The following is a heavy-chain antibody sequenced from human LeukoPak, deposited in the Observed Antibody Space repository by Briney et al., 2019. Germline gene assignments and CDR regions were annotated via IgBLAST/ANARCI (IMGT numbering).Heavy chain of an antibody. CDR3: ARGEDY. V-gene: IGHV3-33*01. Sequence: GGSLRLSCAASGFTFSRYGMHWVRQAPGKGLEWVAVIWHDGSSKYYAASVKGRFTISRDNSKNTLYLQMNSLRAEDTAVYYCARGEDYWGQGTLVTVSS. J-gene: IGHJ4*02. CDR1: GFTFSRYG. CDR2: IWHDGSSK.